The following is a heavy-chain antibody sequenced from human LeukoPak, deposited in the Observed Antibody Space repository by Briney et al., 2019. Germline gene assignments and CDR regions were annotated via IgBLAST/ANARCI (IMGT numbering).Heavy chain of an antibody. CDR1: GFTFSSYG. CDR2: ISYDGSNK. CDR3: ANYDSSGYG. V-gene: IGHV3-30*18. J-gene: IGHJ4*02. D-gene: IGHD3-22*01. Sequence: GGSLRLSCAASGFTFSSYGMHWVRQAPGKGLEWVAVISYDGSNKYYADSVKGRFTISRDNSRNTLYLQMNSLRAEDTAVYYCANYDSSGYGWGQGTLVTVSS.